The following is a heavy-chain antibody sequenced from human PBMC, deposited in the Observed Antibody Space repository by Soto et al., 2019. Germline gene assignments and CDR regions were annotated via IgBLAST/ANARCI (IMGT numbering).Heavy chain of an antibody. V-gene: IGHV1-69*06. D-gene: IGHD2-2*01. CDR2: IIPIFGTA. J-gene: IGHJ6*02. CDR3: ARDGGYCSSTSCYGTYYYYGMDV. Sequence: SEKVSCKASGGTFSSYAISWVRQAPGQGLEWMGGIIPIFGTANYAQKFQGRVTITADKSTSTAYMELSSLRSEDTAVYYCARDGGYCSSTSCYGTYYYYGMDVWGQGTTVTVSS. CDR1: GGTFSSYA.